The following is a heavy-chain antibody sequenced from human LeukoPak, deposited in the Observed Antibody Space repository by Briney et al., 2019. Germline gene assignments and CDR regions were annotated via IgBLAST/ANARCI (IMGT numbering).Heavy chain of an antibody. CDR1: GGSFGGYY. D-gene: IGHD3-9*01. J-gene: IGHJ4*02. Sequence: SETLSLTCAVYGGSFGGYYWSWIRQPPGKGLEWIGEINHSGSANYNPSLKSRVTISVDTSKNQFSLKLSSVTAADTAVYYCARKLVLRYSRGYFDYWGQGTLVTVSS. CDR2: INHSGSA. V-gene: IGHV4-34*01. CDR3: ARKLVLRYSRGYFDY.